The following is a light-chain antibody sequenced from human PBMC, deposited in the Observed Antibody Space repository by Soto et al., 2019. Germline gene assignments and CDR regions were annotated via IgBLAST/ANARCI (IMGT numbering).Light chain of an antibody. J-gene: IGLJ1*01. Sequence: QSALTQPSSVSASPGQSISISCTGTSDDIGAYDYVSWYQQHPGKAPKLILYAVSNRPSGVSTRFSGSKSGNTASLTISGVQADDEADYYCSSYRSSATLAVFGTGTKVTVL. CDR3: SSYRSSATLAV. CDR1: SDDIGAYDY. V-gene: IGLV2-14*01. CDR2: AVS.